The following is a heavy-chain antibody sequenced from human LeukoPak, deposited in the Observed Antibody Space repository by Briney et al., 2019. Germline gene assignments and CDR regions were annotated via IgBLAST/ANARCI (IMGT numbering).Heavy chain of an antibody. V-gene: IGHV3-30*04. Sequence: GGSLRLSCAASGFTFSSYAMHWVRQAPGKGLEGVAVISYDGSIKYYADSVKGRFTISRDNSKNTLYLQMNSLRAEDTAVYYCAREEMATEYFDYWGQGTLVTVSS. D-gene: IGHD5-24*01. CDR1: GFTFSSYA. CDR2: ISYDGSIK. J-gene: IGHJ4*02. CDR3: AREEMATEYFDY.